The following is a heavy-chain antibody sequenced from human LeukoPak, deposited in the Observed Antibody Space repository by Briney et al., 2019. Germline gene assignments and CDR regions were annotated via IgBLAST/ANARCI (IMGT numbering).Heavy chain of an antibody. Sequence: PSETLSLTCAVYGGSFSGYYWSWIRQPPGKGLEWIGEINHSGSTNYNPSLKSRVTISVDTSKNQFPLKLSSVTAADTAVYYCARAWAAAACMDVWGQGTTVTVSS. CDR1: GGSFSGYY. CDR2: INHSGST. CDR3: ARAWAAAACMDV. J-gene: IGHJ6*02. D-gene: IGHD6-13*01. V-gene: IGHV4-34*01.